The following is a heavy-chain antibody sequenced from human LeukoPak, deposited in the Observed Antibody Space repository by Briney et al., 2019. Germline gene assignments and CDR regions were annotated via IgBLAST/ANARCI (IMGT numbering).Heavy chain of an antibody. Sequence: SVKVSCKASGGTLSSYAISWVRQAPGQGLEWMGGIIPIFGTANYAQKFQGRVTITADESTSTAYMELSSLRSEDTAVYYCARDLVGGDVLGIAAAGTATGHYYYYGMDVWGQGTTVTVSS. CDR1: GGTLSSYA. D-gene: IGHD6-13*01. CDR3: ARDLVGGDVLGIAAAGTATGHYYYYGMDV. CDR2: IIPIFGTA. J-gene: IGHJ6*02. V-gene: IGHV1-69*13.